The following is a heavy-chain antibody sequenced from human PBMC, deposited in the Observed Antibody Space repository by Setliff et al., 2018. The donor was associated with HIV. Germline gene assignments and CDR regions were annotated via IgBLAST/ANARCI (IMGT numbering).Heavy chain of an antibody. D-gene: IGHD3-9*01. CDR2: IYHSGST. J-gene: IGHJ6*03. Sequence: SETLSLTCAVSGYSISSGYYWGWIRQPPGKGLEWIGYIYHSGSTFYNPSLKSRVTISVDRSKNQFSLKLSSVTAADTAVYYCASHQHNFTGYYYYYYYMAVWGRGTMVTVSS. V-gene: IGHV4-38-2*01. CDR1: GYSISSGYY. CDR3: ASHQHNFTGYYYYYYYMAV.